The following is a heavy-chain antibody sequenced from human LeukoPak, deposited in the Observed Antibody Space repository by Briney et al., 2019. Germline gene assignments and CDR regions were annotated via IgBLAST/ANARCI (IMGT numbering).Heavy chain of an antibody. J-gene: IGHJ4*02. V-gene: IGHV1-18*01. CDR1: GYTFTSYG. CDR3: ARMGVPYYYDSSGYSYFDY. Sequence: GASVKVSCKASGYTFTSYGISWVRQAPGQGLEWMGWISPYNGNANYAQKLQGRVTMTTDTSTSTAYMELRRLRSDDTAVYYCARMGVPYYYDSSGYSYFDYWGQGTLVTVSS. CDR2: ISPYNGNA. D-gene: IGHD3-22*01.